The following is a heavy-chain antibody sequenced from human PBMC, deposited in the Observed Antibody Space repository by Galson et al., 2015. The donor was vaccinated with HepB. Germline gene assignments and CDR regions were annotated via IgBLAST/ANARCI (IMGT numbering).Heavy chain of an antibody. CDR1: GYTFTSFD. D-gene: IGHD3-22*01. V-gene: IGHV1-8*02. J-gene: IGHJ3*02. CDR3: ARGVTMIQGTIYDAFDI. CDR2: MKPSTGDT. Sequence: SVKVSCKASGYTFTSFDINWVRQATGQGLEWMGWMKPSTGDTGYAREFQGRVTMTRNTSISTAHMELNSLRSEDTAVYFCARGVTMIQGTIYDAFDIWGQGTKVTVSA.